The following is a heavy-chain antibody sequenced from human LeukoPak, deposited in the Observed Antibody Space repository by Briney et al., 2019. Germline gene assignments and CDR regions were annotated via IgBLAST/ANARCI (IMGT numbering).Heavy chain of an antibody. CDR1: GYTFTSYD. CDR3: ARGYSSGGSGHMDV. J-gene: IGHJ6*03. V-gene: IGHV1-8*01. CDR2: MNSNSGNT. Sequence: ASVKVSCKASGYTFTSYDINWVRQATGQGVEGMGRMNSNSGNTGYAKKFQGRVTMTRNTSISTAYNGLTSLEYEDRAVYYFARGYSSGGSGHMDVWGKGTTVTVSS. D-gene: IGHD2-15*01.